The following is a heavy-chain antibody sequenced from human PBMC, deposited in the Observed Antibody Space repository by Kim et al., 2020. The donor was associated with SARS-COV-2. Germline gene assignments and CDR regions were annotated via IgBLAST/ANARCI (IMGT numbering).Heavy chain of an antibody. V-gene: IGHV4-31*03. CDR2: SYCSGNT. J-gene: IGHJ3*02. D-gene: IGHD1-1*01. Sequence: SETLSLTCTVSGGSISSGCYNWSWIRQQPGKGRDWYGYSYCSGNTNYNPSLKIRVPISVDTSQNHFTLKLSTVTAADTAVYSCARSPRTNLSVGTAFAI. CDR3: ARSPRTNLSVGTAFAI. CDR1: GGSISSGCYN.